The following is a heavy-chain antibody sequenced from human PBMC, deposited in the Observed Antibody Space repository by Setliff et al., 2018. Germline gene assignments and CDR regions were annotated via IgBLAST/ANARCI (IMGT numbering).Heavy chain of an antibody. V-gene: IGHV1-18*01. D-gene: IGHD6-19*01. CDR2: ISPYSGNT. J-gene: IGHJ4*02. CDR3: VRSSAPQVVLAADFDF. CDR1: GFGFTTFG. Sequence: ASVKVSCKTSGFGFTTFGFSWVRRAPGQGLEWLGSISPYSGNTNYPQWLQDRATMTIDTSATTVYMELQSLRSDDTAVYYCVRSSAPQVVLAADFDFWGQGTPVTVSS.